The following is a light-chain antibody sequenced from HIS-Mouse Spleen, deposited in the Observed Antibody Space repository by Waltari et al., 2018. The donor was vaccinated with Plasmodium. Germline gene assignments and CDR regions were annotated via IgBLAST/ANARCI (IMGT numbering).Light chain of an antibody. Sequence: EIVMTQSPATLSVSPGERATLSCRASPSVSSNVAWYQQKPGQPPRLLIYGAATRAPGIPARFSGSGSGTEFTLTISSMQSEDVAVYYCRQYNNWPRGTFGQGTKVEIK. CDR2: GAA. V-gene: IGKV3-15*01. J-gene: IGKJ1*01. CDR1: PSVSSN. CDR3: RQYNNWPRGT.